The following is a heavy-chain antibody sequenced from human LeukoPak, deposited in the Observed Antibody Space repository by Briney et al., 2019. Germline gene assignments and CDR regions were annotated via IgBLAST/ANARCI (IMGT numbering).Heavy chain of an antibody. CDR2: INPDSGDT. Sequence: ASVKVSCKASGYSFTGYYIHWVQQAPGQGLEWMGWINPDSGDTEYSQRFQGRITLTSDTSVTTAYMELSSLRSDDTAIFYCATVASIRRFYFDFWGQGTLVTVSS. V-gene: IGHV1-2*02. CDR3: ATVASIRRFYFDF. D-gene: IGHD3-3*01. CDR1: GYSFTGYY. J-gene: IGHJ4*02.